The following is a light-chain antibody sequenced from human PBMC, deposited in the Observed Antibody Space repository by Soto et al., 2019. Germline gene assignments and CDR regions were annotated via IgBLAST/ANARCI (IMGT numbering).Light chain of an antibody. CDR3: QQYNSYSWT. CDR2: WAS. J-gene: IGKJ1*01. V-gene: IGKV4-1*01. Sequence: DIVMTQSPDSLAVSLGERGTINCKSSQSVLYSSNNKNYLAWYQQKPGQPPKLLIYWASTRESGVPDRFSGSGSGTDFTLTISSLQPDDFATYYCQQYNSYSWTFGQGTKVDI. CDR1: QSVLYSSNNKNY.